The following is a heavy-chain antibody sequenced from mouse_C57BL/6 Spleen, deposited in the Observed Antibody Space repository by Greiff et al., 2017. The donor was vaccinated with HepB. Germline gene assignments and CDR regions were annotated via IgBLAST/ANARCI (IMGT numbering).Heavy chain of an antibody. D-gene: IGHD1-1*01. CDR1: GYAFSSSW. V-gene: IGHV1-82*01. CDR2: IYPGDGDT. J-gene: IGHJ1*03. Sequence: QVQLQQSGPELVKPGASVKISCKASGYAFSSSWMNWVKQRPGKGLEWIGRIYPGDGDTNSNGKFKGKATLTADKSSSTAYMQLSSLTSEDSAVYFCAITTVGGYFDVWGTGTTVTVSS. CDR3: AITTVGGYFDV.